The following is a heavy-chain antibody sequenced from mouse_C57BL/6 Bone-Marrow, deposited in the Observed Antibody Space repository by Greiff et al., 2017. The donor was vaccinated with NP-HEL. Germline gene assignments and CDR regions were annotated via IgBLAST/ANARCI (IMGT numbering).Heavy chain of an antibody. CDR1: GYAFSSSW. D-gene: IGHD3-2*02. CDR3: ARPRDSSGYDFDY. J-gene: IGHJ2*01. CDR2: IYPGDGDT. Sequence: QVQLKESGPELVKPGASVKISCKASGYAFSSSWMNWVKQRPGKGLEWIGRIYPGDGDTNYNGKFKGKATLTADKSSSTAYMQLSSLTSEDSAVYFCARPRDSSGYDFDYWGQGTTLTVSS. V-gene: IGHV1-82*01.